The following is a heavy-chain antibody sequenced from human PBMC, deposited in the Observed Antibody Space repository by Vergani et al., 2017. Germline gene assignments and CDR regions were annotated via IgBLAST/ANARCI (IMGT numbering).Heavy chain of an antibody. V-gene: IGHV3-48*04. Sequence: EVQLVESGGGLVKPGGSLRLSCAASGFTFSNAWMSWVRQAPGKGLEWVSYISSSGSTIYYADSVKGRFTISRDNAKNSLYLQMNSLRAEDTAVYYCAREILIVVPAAIDAFDIWGQGTMVTVSS. J-gene: IGHJ3*02. CDR3: AREILIVVPAAIDAFDI. CDR1: GFTFSNAW. D-gene: IGHD2-2*01. CDR2: ISSSGSTI.